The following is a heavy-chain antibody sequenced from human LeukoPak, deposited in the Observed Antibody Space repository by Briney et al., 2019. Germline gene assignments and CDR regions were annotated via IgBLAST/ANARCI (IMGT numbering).Heavy chain of an antibody. CDR3: AREGRYCSSTSCYRSRWSLTDAFDI. J-gene: IGHJ3*02. CDR1: GGTFSSYA. CDR2: IIPIFGTA. D-gene: IGHD2-2*01. Sequence: GASVKVSCKASGGTFSSYAISWVRQAPGQGLEWMGGIIPIFGTANYAQKFQGRVTITTDESTSTAYMELSSLRSEDTAVYYCAREGRYCSSTSCYRSRWSLTDAFDIWGQETIVTVSS. V-gene: IGHV1-69*05.